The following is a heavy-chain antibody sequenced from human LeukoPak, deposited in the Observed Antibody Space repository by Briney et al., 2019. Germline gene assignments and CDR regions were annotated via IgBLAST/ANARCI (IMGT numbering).Heavy chain of an antibody. Sequence: SVKVSCKASGGTFSIYTISWVRQAPGQGLEWMGRIIPTLGIGNYAQKFQGRVTITADKSTSTAYMELSSLRSEDTAVYYCARDRGDYYDSSGYYYVSYWGQGTLVTVSS. D-gene: IGHD3-22*01. CDR1: GGTFSIYT. J-gene: IGHJ4*02. CDR3: ARDRGDYYDSSGYYYVSY. V-gene: IGHV1-69*04. CDR2: IIPTLGIG.